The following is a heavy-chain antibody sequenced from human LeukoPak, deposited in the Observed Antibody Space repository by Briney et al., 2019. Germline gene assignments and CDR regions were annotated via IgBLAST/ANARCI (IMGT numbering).Heavy chain of an antibody. CDR2: IYYSGSA. CDR3: ARDKFGCHY. CDR1: GGSISSYY. J-gene: IGHJ4*02. V-gene: IGHV4-59*01. D-gene: IGHD3-16*01. Sequence: SETLSLTCTVSGGSISSYYWSWIRQPPGKGLEWIGYIYYSGSANYNPSLKSRVTISVDTSKNQFSLKLSSVTAADTAVYYCARDKFGCHYWGQGTLVTVSS.